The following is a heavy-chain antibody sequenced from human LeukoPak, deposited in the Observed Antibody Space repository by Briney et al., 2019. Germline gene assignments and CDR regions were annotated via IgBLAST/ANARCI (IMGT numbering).Heavy chain of an antibody. Sequence: GESLKISCKGSGYSFNTFWIGWVRQTPETGLEWMGNIYPSDSETKYKPSFQGQVTISVDKYISTAYLRLSSLKASDTAIYYCARLIYYGSGRTYFFDSWGQGTLVTVSS. D-gene: IGHD3-10*01. J-gene: IGHJ4*02. CDR1: GYSFNTFW. V-gene: IGHV5-51*01. CDR3: ARLIYYGSGRTYFFDS. CDR2: IYPSDSET.